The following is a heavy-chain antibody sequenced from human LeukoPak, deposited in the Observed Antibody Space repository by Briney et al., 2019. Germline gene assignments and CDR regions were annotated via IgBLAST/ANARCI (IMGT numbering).Heavy chain of an antibody. D-gene: IGHD2-15*01. Sequence: GASVKVSCKASGYTSTNYYMQWARQAPGQGLEWMGTINPSGGSTSYAQKFQGRVTMTRDTSTSTVYMELSSLRSEDTAVYYCATDRDCSGGSCYSGWFDPWGQGTLVTVS. J-gene: IGHJ5*02. CDR2: INPSGGST. CDR1: GYTSTNYY. CDR3: ATDRDCSGGSCYSGWFDP. V-gene: IGHV1-46*01.